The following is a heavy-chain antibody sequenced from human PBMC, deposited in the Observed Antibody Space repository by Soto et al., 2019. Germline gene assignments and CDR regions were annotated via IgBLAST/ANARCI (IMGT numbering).Heavy chain of an antibody. D-gene: IGHD4-17*01. V-gene: IGHV1-69*13. CDR3: ARDIGSGEAP. CDR1: GGTFSSYA. J-gene: IGHJ5*02. Sequence: PVKVACKASGGTFSSYAISWVRQAPGQGLEWMGGIIPIFGTANYAQKFQGRVTITADESTSTAYMELSSLRSEDTAVYYCARDIGSGEAPWGQGTLVTVSS. CDR2: IIPIFGTA.